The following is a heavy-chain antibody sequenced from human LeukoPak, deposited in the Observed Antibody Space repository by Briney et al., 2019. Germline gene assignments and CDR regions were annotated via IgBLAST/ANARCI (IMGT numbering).Heavy chain of an antibody. D-gene: IGHD5-24*01. J-gene: IGHJ4*02. CDR2: IYYSGST. CDR1: GGSISSGGYY. Sequence: SETLSLTCTVPGGSISSGGYYWSWIRQHPGKGLEWIGYIYYSGSTYYNPSLKSRVTISVDTSKNQFSLKLSSVTAADTAVYYCARSGGGYNFDYWGQGTLVSVSS. CDR3: ARSGGGYNFDY. V-gene: IGHV4-31*03.